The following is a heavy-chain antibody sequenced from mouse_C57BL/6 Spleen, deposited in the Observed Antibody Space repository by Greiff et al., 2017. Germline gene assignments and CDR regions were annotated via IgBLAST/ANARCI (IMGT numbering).Heavy chain of an antibody. D-gene: IGHD1-1*01. CDR1: GYTFTSYW. Sequence: QVHVKQPGAELVKPGASVKMSCKASGYTFTSYWITWVKQRPGQGLEWIGDIYPGSGSTNYNEKFKSKATLTVDTSSSTAYMQLSSLTSEDSAVYYCANYGSSYYFDYWGQGTTLTVSS. J-gene: IGHJ2*01. V-gene: IGHV1-55*01. CDR2: IYPGSGST. CDR3: ANYGSSYYFDY.